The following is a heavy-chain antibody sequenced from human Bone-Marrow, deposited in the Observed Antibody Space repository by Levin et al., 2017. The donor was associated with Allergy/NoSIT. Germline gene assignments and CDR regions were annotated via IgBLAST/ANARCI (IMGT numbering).Heavy chain of an antibody. CDR3: ARGYKSGLSFG. CDR1: GISFSNNH. J-gene: IGHJ4*02. D-gene: IGHD5-12*01. CDR2: IYSGGDT. Sequence: SGGSLRLSCAASGISFSNNHMSWVRQAPGKGLECVAGIYSGGDTYQSDSVKSRFTVSRDNSKNTVYLLMSNLRGDDTAVYYCARGYKSGLSFGWGQGTLVTVSS. V-gene: IGHV3-66*01.